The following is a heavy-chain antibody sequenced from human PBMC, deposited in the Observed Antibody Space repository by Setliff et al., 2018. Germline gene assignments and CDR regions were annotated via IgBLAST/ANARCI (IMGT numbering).Heavy chain of an antibody. CDR1: GGSFSGYY. V-gene: IGHV4-34*01. CDR2: INHSGST. D-gene: IGHD3-3*01. J-gene: IGHJ4*02. Sequence: PSETLSLTCAVHGGSFSGYYWSWIRQPPGKGLEWIGEINHSGSTNYNPSLKSRVTISVDTSKNQFSLKLSSVTAADTAVYCCARGRSNFWGYYFDYWGQGTLVTVSS. CDR3: ARGRSNFWGYYFDY.